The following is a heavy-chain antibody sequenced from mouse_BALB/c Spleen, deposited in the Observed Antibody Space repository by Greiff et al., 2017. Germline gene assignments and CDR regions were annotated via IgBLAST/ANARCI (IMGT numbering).Heavy chain of an antibody. Sequence: QVQLQQPGAELVKPGASVKLSCKASGYTFTSYWMHWVTQRPGQGLEWIGEINPSNGRTNYNEKFKSKATLTVDKSSSTAYMQLSSLTSEDSAVYYCARGLYGNYWYFDVWGAGTTVTVSS. CDR3: ARGLYGNYWYFDV. V-gene: IGHV1S81*02. CDR2: INPSNGRT. CDR1: GYTFTSYW. D-gene: IGHD2-1*01. J-gene: IGHJ1*01.